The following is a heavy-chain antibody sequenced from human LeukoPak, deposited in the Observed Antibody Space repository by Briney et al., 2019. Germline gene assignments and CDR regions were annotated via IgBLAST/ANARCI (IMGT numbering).Heavy chain of an antibody. V-gene: IGHV1-2*02. CDR2: INPNSGGT. J-gene: IGHJ3*02. CDR1: GYTFTTYA. Sequence: ASVKVSCKALGYTFTTYAISWVRQAPGQGLEWMGWINPNSGGTNYAQKFQGRVTMTRDTSISTAYMELSRLRSDDTAMYYCARGGLRFLDAFDIWGQGTMVTVSS. D-gene: IGHD3-3*01. CDR3: ARGGLRFLDAFDI.